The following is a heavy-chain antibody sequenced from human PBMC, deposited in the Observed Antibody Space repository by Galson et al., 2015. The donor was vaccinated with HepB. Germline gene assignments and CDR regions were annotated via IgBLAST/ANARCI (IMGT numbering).Heavy chain of an antibody. CDR2: ISGSGGST. J-gene: IGHJ6*02. D-gene: IGHD1-26*01. Sequence: SLRLSCAASGFTFSSYAMSWVRQAPGKGLEWVSAISGSGGSTYYADSVKGRFTISRDNAKNTLYLQMNSLRAEDTAVYYCARAGGRLAYGMDVWGQGTTVTVSS. CDR3: ARAGGRLAYGMDV. V-gene: IGHV3-23*01. CDR1: GFTFSSYA.